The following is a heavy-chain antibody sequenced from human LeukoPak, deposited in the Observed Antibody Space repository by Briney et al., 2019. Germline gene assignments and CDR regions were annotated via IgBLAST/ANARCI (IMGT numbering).Heavy chain of an antibody. CDR3: AKGEYGDFPNPTFDY. Sequence: GGSLRLSCAASGFTFSTYWMTWVRQAPGKGLEWVTFIKPDGSEKDYVDSVKGRFPISRDNSKNTLYLQMNSLRAEDTAVYYCAKGEYGDFPNPTFDYWGQGTLVTVSS. J-gene: IGHJ4*02. D-gene: IGHD4-17*01. CDR2: IKPDGSEK. V-gene: IGHV3-7*03. CDR1: GFTFSTYW.